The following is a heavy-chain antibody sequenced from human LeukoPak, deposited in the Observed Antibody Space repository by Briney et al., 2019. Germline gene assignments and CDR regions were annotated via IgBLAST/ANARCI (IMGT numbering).Heavy chain of an antibody. CDR1: GDSISSSSYY. J-gene: IGHJ4*02. CDR2: IYYSGST. CDR3: ARLYSSSWQFDY. Sequence: SETLSLTCTVSGDSISSSSYYWAWIRQPPGKGREWIGSIYYSGSTYYNPSLKSRVTISVDTSKNQFSLKLSSVTAADTAVYYCARLYSSSWQFDYWGQGTLVTVSS. V-gene: IGHV4-39*07. D-gene: IGHD6-13*01.